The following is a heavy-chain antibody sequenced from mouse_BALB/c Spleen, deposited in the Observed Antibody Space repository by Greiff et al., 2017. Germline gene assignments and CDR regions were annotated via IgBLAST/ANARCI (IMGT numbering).Heavy chain of an antibody. CDR2: ISDGGSYT. CDR3: AREGALLRLRYAMDY. CDR1: GFTFSDYY. Sequence: EVKLVESGGGLVKPGGSLKLSCAASGFTFSDYYMYWVRQTPEKRLEWVATISDGGSYTYYPDSVKGRFTISRDNAKNNLYLQMSSLKSEDTAMYYCAREGALLRLRYAMDYWGQGTSVTVSS. D-gene: IGHD1-2*01. V-gene: IGHV5-4*02. J-gene: IGHJ4*01.